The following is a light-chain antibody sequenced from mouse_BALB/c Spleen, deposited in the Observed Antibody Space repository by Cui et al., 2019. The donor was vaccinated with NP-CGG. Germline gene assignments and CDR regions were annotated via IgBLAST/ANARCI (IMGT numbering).Light chain of an antibody. J-gene: IGLJ1*01. CDR3: ALWYSNHWV. CDR1: TGAVTTSNY. CDR2: GTN. V-gene: IGLV1*01. Sequence: VVTQESALTTSPGEKVTLTCRSSTGAVTTSNYANWVQEKPDHLFTGLIGGTNNRAPGIPARFSGSLIGDKAALTITGAQTEDEAIYFCALWYSNHWVFGGGTKLTVL.